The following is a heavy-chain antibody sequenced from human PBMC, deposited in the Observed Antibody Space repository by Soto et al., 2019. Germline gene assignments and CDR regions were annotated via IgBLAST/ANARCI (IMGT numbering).Heavy chain of an antibody. Sequence: SETRSLTWTVSGGSTTSDCWSWIRQPPGKGLEWLGYIFHSLGAKYNPSLGSRGTISLDTSKNQLSLSLRSVTAADTAIYFCVRDLNGSGDYWGQGTLVTVSS. CDR1: GGSTTSDC. V-gene: IGHV4-59*01. CDR3: VRDLNGSGDY. J-gene: IGHJ4*02. CDR2: IFHSLGA. D-gene: IGHD3-10*01.